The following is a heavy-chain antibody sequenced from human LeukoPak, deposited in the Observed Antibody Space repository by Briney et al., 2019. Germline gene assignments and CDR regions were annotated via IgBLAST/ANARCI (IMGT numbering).Heavy chain of an antibody. CDR1: GYTFTDYY. Sequence: GASVKVSCKASGYTFTDYYLHWVQQAPGRGFEWMGWINPNSGDTNYAQKFQGRVTMTRDTSISTAHMEMSRLRSDDTAVYYCARANFLYCSSTTCLFDYWGQGTLVTVSS. J-gene: IGHJ4*02. V-gene: IGHV1-2*02. CDR3: ARANFLYCSSTTCLFDY. D-gene: IGHD2-2*01. CDR2: INPNSGDT.